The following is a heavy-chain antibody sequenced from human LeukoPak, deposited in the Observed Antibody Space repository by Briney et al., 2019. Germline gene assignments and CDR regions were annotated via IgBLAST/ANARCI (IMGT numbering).Heavy chain of an antibody. J-gene: IGHJ5*02. V-gene: IGHV4-59*01. CDR3: ARVPPSSSWYGFWFDP. Sequence: SETLSLTCTVSGGSISSYYWSWIRQPPGKGLEWIGYIYYSGSTNYNPSLKSRVTISVDTSKNQFSLKLSSVTAADTAVYYCARVPPSSSWYGFWFDPWGQGTLVTVSS. CDR1: GGSISSYY. D-gene: IGHD6-13*01. CDR2: IYYSGST.